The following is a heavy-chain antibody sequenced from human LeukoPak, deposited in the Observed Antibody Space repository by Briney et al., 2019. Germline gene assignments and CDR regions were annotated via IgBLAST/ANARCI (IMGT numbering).Heavy chain of an antibody. Sequence: ASVKVSCKASAYTFTGYYMHWVRQAPGEGLEWMGWINPNSGDTNYAQKFQGRVTVTRDTSISTAYMELSRLRSDDTAVFYCARGRLGSGSQYDAFDLWGQGTMVTVSS. CDR3: ARGRLGSGSQYDAFDL. CDR2: INPNSGDT. CDR1: AYTFTGYY. D-gene: IGHD3-10*01. V-gene: IGHV1-2*02. J-gene: IGHJ3*01.